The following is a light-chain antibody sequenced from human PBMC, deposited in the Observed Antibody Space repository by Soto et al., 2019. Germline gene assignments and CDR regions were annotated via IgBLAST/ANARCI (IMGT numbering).Light chain of an antibody. V-gene: IGKV3-11*01. CDR1: QSVSSY. Sequence: ELVLTQSPATLSLSPGETATLSCRASQSVSSYLAWYQQKPGQALRLLIYDASKRTTGIPARFSGSGSGTDFTLTISSLEPEDCAVYFCHQRSNWPLTFGGGTKLEIK. CDR3: HQRSNWPLT. CDR2: DAS. J-gene: IGKJ4*01.